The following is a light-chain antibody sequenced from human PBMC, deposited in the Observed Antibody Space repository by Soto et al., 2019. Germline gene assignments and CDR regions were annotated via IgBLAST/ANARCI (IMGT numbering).Light chain of an antibody. Sequence: EIVMTQSPATLSVSPGERATLSCRASQGIRTNLAWYRHKPGQATSLLIYEASSSATGIPARFSGSRSGTEFTLTISSLQSEDFPIYYCQHYDNWPFTFGQGTQLE. J-gene: IGKJ2*01. CDR3: QHYDNWPFT. CDR1: QGIRTN. CDR2: EAS. V-gene: IGKV3-15*01.